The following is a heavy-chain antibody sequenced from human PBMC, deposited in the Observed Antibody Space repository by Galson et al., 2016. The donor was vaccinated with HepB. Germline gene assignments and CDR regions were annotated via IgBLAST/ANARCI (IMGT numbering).Heavy chain of an antibody. D-gene: IGHD1-26*01. J-gene: IGHJ4*02. Sequence: SVKVSCKADGGSFSNFAFSWVRQAPGQGLEWVGGTVPIFGSTKFAQKFQDRFTISADESTSTAYLEVSSLRLDDTALYFCASHSGTYGPPLTYWGQGVLVTVSS. V-gene: IGHV1-69*13. CDR3: ASHSGTYGPPLTY. CDR1: GGSFSNFA. CDR2: TVPIFGST.